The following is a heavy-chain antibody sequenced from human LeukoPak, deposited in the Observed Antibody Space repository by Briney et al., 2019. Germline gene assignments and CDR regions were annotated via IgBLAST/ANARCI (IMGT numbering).Heavy chain of an antibody. CDR3: AKGGPAIAVAGTENFDY. D-gene: IGHD6-19*01. CDR1: GFTFPSYA. V-gene: IGHV3-23*01. J-gene: IGHJ4*02. CDR2: ISGSGGST. Sequence: GGSLRLSCAASGFTFPSYAMAWVRQAPGKGLEWVSAISGSGGSTYYADSVKGRFTISRDNSKNTLYLQMNSLRAEDTAVYYCAKGGPAIAVAGTENFDYWGQGTLVTVSS.